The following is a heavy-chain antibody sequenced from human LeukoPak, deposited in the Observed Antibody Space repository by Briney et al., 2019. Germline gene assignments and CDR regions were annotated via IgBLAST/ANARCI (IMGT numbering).Heavy chain of an antibody. Sequence: GGSLRLSCVASGFTFSGYWMHWVRQAPGKGPVWVSRINPGGSDTVYADSVKGRFTISRDNVNNTLYLQMSSLTADDTAVYYCARESTVAGSYYFDYWGQGTLATLAS. CDR3: ARESTVAGSYYFDY. J-gene: IGHJ4*02. CDR2: INPGGSDT. CDR1: GFTFSGYW. D-gene: IGHD6-19*01. V-gene: IGHV3-74*01.